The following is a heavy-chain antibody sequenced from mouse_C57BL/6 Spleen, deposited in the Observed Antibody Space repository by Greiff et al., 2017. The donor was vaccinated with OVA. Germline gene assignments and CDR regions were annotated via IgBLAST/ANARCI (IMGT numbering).Heavy chain of an antibody. CDR2: IWTGGGT. J-gene: IGHJ2*01. Sequence: VMLVESGPGLVAPSQSLSITCTVSGFSLTSYAISWVRQPPGKGLEWLGVIWTGGGTNYNSALKSRLSISKDNSKSQVFLKMSSLKTDDTARYYCARANWGLDYWGQGTTLTVSS. CDR1: GFSLTSYA. V-gene: IGHV2-9-1*01. D-gene: IGHD4-1*01. CDR3: ARANWGLDY.